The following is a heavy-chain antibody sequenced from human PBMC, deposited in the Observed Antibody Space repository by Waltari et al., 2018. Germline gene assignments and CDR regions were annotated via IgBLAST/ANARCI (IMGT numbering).Heavy chain of an antibody. D-gene: IGHD1-26*01. CDR3: ARVGGGATRADYYYYMDV. Sequence: QVQLQESGPGLVKPSETLSLTCTVSGGSISSYYWSWIRQPPGKGLEWIGYIYYRGSTNYNPSLKSRVTISVDTSKNQFSLKLSSVTAADTAVYYCARVGGGATRADYYYYMDVWGKGTTVTISS. CDR2: IYYRGST. CDR1: GGSISSYY. V-gene: IGHV4-59*01. J-gene: IGHJ6*03.